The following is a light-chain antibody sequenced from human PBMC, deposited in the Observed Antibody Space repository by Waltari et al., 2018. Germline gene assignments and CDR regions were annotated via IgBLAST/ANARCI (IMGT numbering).Light chain of an antibody. Sequence: SVLTQPPSVSGAPGQRVTISCTGSSSNTGAGYDVNWYQQLPGTAPKLLIYGNSNRLSGVPDRFSGSKSGASASLAISGLQAEDEAEYYCQAYDRSLSGSVFGGGTKLTVL. J-gene: IGLJ2*01. CDR1: SSNTGAGYD. CDR3: QAYDRSLSGSV. V-gene: IGLV1-40*01. CDR2: GNS.